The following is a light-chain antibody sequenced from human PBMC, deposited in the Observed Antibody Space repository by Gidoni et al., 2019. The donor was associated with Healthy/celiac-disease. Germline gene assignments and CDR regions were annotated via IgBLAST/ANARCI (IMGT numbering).Light chain of an antibody. CDR1: QSVSSSY. Sequence: EIVLTQSPGTLSLSPGERATLSCRASQSVSSSYLAWYQQKPGQAHRLLIYGASSRATGIPDRFSCSGSGTDVTLTISRLEPEDFAGYYCQQYGSSPSYTFGQGTKLEIK. CDR3: QQYGSSPSYT. J-gene: IGKJ2*01. CDR2: GAS. V-gene: IGKV3-20*01.